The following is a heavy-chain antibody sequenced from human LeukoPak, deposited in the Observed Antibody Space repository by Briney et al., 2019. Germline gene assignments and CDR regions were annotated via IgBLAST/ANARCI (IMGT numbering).Heavy chain of an antibody. D-gene: IGHD6-19*01. J-gene: IGHJ4*02. Sequence: GGSLRLSCEASGFTFNNYAMSWVRQAPGKGLEWVSAMSGVGGTTYYAASVRGRFTIARDNSENILSLQRNSLRVEDTAIYYCAKGSQWLLRGGAYFDSWGQGTPVSVSS. V-gene: IGHV3-23*01. CDR2: MSGVGGTT. CDR3: AKGSQWLLRGGAYFDS. CDR1: GFTFNNYA.